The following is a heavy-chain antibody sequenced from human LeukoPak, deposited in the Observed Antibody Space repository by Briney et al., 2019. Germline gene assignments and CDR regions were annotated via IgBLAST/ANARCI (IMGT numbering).Heavy chain of an antibody. D-gene: IGHD6-19*01. Sequence: SETLSLTCAVYGGSFSGYYWSWIRQPPGKGLEWIGEINHSGSTNYNPSLKSRVTISVDTSKNQFSLKLSSVTAADTAVYYCARVGYSSGWYDWFDPWGQGTLVTVSS. V-gene: IGHV4-34*01. J-gene: IGHJ5*02. CDR3: ARVGYSSGWYDWFDP. CDR2: INHSGST. CDR1: GGSFSGYY.